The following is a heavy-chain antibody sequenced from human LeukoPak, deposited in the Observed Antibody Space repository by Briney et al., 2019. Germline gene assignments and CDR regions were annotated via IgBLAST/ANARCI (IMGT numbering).Heavy chain of an antibody. D-gene: IGHD3-3*01. Sequence: TSETLSLTCTVSGGSISSYYWSWIRQPPGKGLEWIGYIYYSGSTNYNPSLKSRVTISVDTSKNQFSLKLSSVTAADTAVYYCARTTGEYYDFWSGYYEENWFDPWGQGTLVTASS. J-gene: IGHJ5*02. V-gene: IGHV4-59*01. CDR1: GGSISSYY. CDR3: ARTTGEYYDFWSGYYEENWFDP. CDR2: IYYSGST.